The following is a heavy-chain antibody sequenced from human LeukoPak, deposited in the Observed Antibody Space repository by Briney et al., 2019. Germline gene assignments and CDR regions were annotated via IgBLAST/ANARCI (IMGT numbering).Heavy chain of an antibody. V-gene: IGHV3-23*01. CDR1: GFTFSSYA. Sequence: PGGSLRLSCAASGFTFSSYAMSWVRQVPGKGLEWVSAISGSGGSTYYADSVKGRFTISRDNSKNTLYLQINSLRAEDTAVYYCAKDHLPGIVVADRDYWGQGTLVTVSS. J-gene: IGHJ4*02. CDR2: ISGSGGST. CDR3: AKDHLPGIVVADRDY. D-gene: IGHD6-19*01.